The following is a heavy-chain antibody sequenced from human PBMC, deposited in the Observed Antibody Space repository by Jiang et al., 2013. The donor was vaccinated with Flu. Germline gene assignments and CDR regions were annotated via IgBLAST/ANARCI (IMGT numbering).Heavy chain of an antibody. D-gene: IGHD3-22*01. Sequence: GYPFINYAIHWVRQPVDKVLSGWDGSTPTLESPAYARGFTGRFVFSLDTSVSTAYLQISGLKAEDSGLYYCAREERRSSGYFDHWGQGALVTVSS. V-gene: IGHV7-4-1*02. CDR2: STPTLESP. CDR1: GYPFINYA. CDR3: AREERRSSGYFDH. J-gene: IGHJ4*02.